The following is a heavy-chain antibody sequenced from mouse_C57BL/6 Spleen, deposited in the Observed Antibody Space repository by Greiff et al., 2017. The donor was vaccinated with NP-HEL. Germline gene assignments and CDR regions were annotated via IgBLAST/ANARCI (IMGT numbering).Heavy chain of an antibody. D-gene: IGHD1-1*01. CDR3: ARSLLDYGSSFFAY. J-gene: IGHJ3*01. Sequence: VQLQQSGPELVKPGASVKISCKASGYTFTDYYMNWVKQSHGKSLEWIGDINPNNGGTSYNQKFKGKATLTVDKSSSTAYMELRSLTSEDSAVYYCARSLLDYGSSFFAYWGQGTLVTVSA. V-gene: IGHV1-26*01. CDR2: INPNNGGT. CDR1: GYTFTDYY.